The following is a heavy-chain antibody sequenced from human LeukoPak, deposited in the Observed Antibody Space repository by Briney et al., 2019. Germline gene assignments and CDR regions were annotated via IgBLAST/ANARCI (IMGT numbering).Heavy chain of an antibody. D-gene: IGHD3-16*01. CDR1: GFTFDDYG. V-gene: IGHV3-20*04. CDR3: ARGGGPDPYYYYMDV. J-gene: IGHJ6*03. Sequence: GGSLRLSCAASGFTFDDYGMSWVRQAPGKGLEWVSGINWNGGSTGYADSVKGRFTISRDNAKNSLYLQMNSLRAEDTALYYCARGGGPDPYYYYMDVWGKGTTVTVSS. CDR2: INWNGGST.